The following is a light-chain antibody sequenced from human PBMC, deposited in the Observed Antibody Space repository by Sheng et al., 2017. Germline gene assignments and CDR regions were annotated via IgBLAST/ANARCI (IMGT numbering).Light chain of an antibody. V-gene: IGKV1-12*01. CDR1: QDIATW. CDR3: QQANGFPHT. CDR2: ETS. J-gene: IGKJ4*01. Sequence: DIQMTQSPSSVSASVGDRVTITCRASQDIATWLAWYQQKPGKAPKLLIFETSTLQSGVPSRFSGSGSGTDFTLTIDSLQPEDFATYYCQQANGFPHTFGGGTTVHIK.